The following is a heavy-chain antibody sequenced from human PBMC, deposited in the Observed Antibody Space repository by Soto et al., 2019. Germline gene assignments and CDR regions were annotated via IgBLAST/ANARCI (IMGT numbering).Heavy chain of an antibody. Sequence: GGSLRLSCAASGFSFSSYGMHWVRQAPGKGLEWVAIISYGDSTYYADSVKGRFTISRDNSKNTLYLQMGSLRAEDMAVYYCARGPGYYFDYWGQGTLVTVSS. CDR1: GFSFSSYG. CDR3: ARGPGYYFDY. J-gene: IGHJ4*02. CDR2: ISYGDST. V-gene: IGHV3-30*03.